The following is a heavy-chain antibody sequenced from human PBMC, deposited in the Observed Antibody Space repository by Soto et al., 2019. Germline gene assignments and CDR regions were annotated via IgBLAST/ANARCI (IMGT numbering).Heavy chain of an antibody. CDR2: INPNTGST. CDR1: GYTFISYY. CDR3: ARDPNLSLTYHYSGMDV. J-gene: IGHJ6*02. Sequence: QVQLVQSGAEVKKPGASVKISCKASGYTFISYYLHWARQAPGQGLEWMGIINPNTGSTSSAQKFRGRVTVTRDTSTSTVYMELYSLTSEDTAVYYCARDPNLSLTYHYSGMDVWGQGTTVTVSS. V-gene: IGHV1-46*01.